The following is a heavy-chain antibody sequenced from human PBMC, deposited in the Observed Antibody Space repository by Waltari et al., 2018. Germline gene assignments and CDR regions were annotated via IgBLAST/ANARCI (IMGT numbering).Heavy chain of an antibody. J-gene: IGHJ4*02. Sequence: DVKLLESGGGSVQRGGSLRLSCAASGFTFTDYAMIWVRQAPGKGLDGVSAVSGMGNGTFYADSVKGRFSISRDNFNNALYLQMNSLRDDDTAVYYCVKDGTTGYIYGKAFDLWGQGTLVTVSS. D-gene: IGHD5-18*01. CDR3: VKDGTTGYIYGKAFDL. CDR2: VSGMGNGT. CDR1: GFTFTDYA. V-gene: IGHV3-23*01.